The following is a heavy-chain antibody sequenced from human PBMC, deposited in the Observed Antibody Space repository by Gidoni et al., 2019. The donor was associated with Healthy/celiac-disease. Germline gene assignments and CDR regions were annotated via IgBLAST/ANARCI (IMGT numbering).Heavy chain of an antibody. J-gene: IGHJ4*02. CDR2: ISGSGGST. Sequence: EVQLLESGGGLVQPGGSLRLSCAASGFTFSSYAMSWVRQAPGKGLEWVSAISGSGGSTYYADSVKGRFTISRDNSKNTLYLQMNSLRAEDTAVYYCAKDGGDCGGDCYYWGYWGQGTLVTVSS. CDR3: AKDGGDCGGDCYYWGY. CDR1: GFTFSSYA. V-gene: IGHV3-23*01. D-gene: IGHD2-21*02.